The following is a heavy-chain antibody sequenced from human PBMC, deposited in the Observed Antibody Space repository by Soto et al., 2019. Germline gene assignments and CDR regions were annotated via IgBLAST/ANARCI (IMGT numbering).Heavy chain of an antibody. CDR3: ARRSDFWSGYKAYGMDV. J-gene: IGHJ6*04. Sequence: GESLKISCKGPGYSFPSYWIGWVRQMPGKGLEWMGIIYPGDSDTRYSPSFQGQVPISADKSISTAYLQWSSLKASDTAMYYCARRSDFWSGYKAYGMDVWGKGTTVTVSA. D-gene: IGHD3-3*01. CDR1: GYSFPSYW. V-gene: IGHV5-51*01. CDR2: IYPGDSDT.